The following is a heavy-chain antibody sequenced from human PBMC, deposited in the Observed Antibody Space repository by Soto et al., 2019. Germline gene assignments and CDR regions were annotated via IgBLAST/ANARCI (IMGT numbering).Heavy chain of an antibody. V-gene: IGHV4-31*03. Sequence: SETLSLTCTVSGGSISSGGYYWSWIRQHPGKGLEWIGYIYYSGSTYYNPSLKSRVTISVDTSKNQFSLKLSSVTAADTAVYYCARAELYYDSSGYYFDYWGQGTLVTVSS. CDR1: GGSISSGGYY. CDR3: ARAELYYDSSGYYFDY. J-gene: IGHJ4*02. CDR2: IYYSGST. D-gene: IGHD3-22*01.